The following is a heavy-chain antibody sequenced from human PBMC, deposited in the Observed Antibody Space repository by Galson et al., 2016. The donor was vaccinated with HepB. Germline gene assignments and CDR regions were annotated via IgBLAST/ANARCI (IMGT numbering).Heavy chain of an antibody. Sequence: SLRLSCAASGFTFSSYAMSWVRQAPGKGLEWVSAISGSGGNTYYADSVKGRFTNSRDNSKNTLYLQMNSLRAEDTAVYYCATPRGYSYGYWDDTTTDYWGQGTLVTVSS. CDR3: ATPRGYSYGYWDDTTTDY. V-gene: IGHV3-23*01. J-gene: IGHJ4*02. CDR1: GFTFSSYA. CDR2: ISGSGGNT. D-gene: IGHD5-18*01.